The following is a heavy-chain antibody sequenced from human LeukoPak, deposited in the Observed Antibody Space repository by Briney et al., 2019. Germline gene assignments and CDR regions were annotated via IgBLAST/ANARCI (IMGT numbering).Heavy chain of an antibody. D-gene: IGHD3-22*01. V-gene: IGHV3-48*03. CDR3: AKRHYYDSSGYSNFDY. Sequence: GGSLRLSCAASGFTLTSYEMNWVRLAPGKGLEWISYISRTGNSIYYADSVKGRFTISRDNSENTLYLQMNSLRAEDTAVYYCAKRHYYDSSGYSNFDYWGQGTLVTVSS. CDR2: ISRTGNSI. J-gene: IGHJ4*02. CDR1: GFTLTSYE.